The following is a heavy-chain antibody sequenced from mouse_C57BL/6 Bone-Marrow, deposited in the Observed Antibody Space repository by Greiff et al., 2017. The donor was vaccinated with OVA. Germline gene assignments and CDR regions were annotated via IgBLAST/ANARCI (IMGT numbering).Heavy chain of an antibody. CDR3: ARLTGEDY. D-gene: IGHD4-1*01. CDR1: GYTFTSYW. Sequence: QVQLQQPGAELVKPGASVKLSCKASGYTFTSYWMHWVKQRPGQGLEWIGMINPNSGSTNYNEKFKSKATLTVDTSSSTAYMHLSSLTSEDSEVYYCARLTGEDYWGQGTSVTVSS. V-gene: IGHV1-64*01. J-gene: IGHJ4*01. CDR2: INPNSGST.